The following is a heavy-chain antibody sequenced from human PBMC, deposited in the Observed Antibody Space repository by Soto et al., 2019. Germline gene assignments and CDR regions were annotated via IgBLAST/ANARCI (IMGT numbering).Heavy chain of an antibody. CDR1: GVSISTYY. CDR3: ARNLGYCSGVNCPLDG. J-gene: IGHJ4*02. CDR2: IYYSGTT. D-gene: IGHD2-8*02. V-gene: IGHV4-59*08. Sequence: SETLSLTCTVSGVSISTYYWIWVRQPPGKGLEWIGYIYYSGTTKYNPSLKSRVTISVDASKNQFSLKLSSATASDTAVYYCARNLGYCSGVNCPLDGWGQGTMVTVSS.